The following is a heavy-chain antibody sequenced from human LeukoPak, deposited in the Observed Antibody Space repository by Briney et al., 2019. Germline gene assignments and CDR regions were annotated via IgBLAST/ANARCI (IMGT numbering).Heavy chain of an antibody. CDR3: ARDSSLVTLDPIDI. D-gene: IGHD6-6*01. V-gene: IGHV4-34*01. CDR2: INLSGST. CDR1: GGSFSGYY. Sequence: PSETLSCNCAVDGGSFSGYYWSWIRQPPGHGLEWIGKINLSGSTNYNPSLNSRVSISVDASKNQFCLQLGSVTAAETAVYYCARDSSLVTLDPIDIWGQGTMVSDSS. J-gene: IGHJ3*02.